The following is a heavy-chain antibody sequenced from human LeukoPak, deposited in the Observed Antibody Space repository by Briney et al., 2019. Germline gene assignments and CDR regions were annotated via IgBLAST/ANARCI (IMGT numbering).Heavy chain of an antibody. D-gene: IGHD2-21*02. Sequence: SETLSLTCAIYVGSFSGYYWSWIRQPPGKGLEWIGYIYYSGSTNYNPSLKSRVTISVDTSKNQFSLKLSSVTAADTAVYYCASVTAPYYFDYWGQGTLVTVSS. J-gene: IGHJ4*02. CDR1: VGSFSGYY. CDR2: IYYSGST. V-gene: IGHV4-59*01. CDR3: ASVTAPYYFDY.